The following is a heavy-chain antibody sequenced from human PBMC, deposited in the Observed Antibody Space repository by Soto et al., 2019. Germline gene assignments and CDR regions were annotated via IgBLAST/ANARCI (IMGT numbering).Heavy chain of an antibody. CDR3: ARDTDPYGVAATPEHFDY. CDR2: ISAYNGNT. Sequence: QVQLVQSGAEVKKPGASVKVSCKASGYTFTSYGISWVRQAPGQGLEWMGWISAYNGNTNYAQKLQGRATMTTDTSTSTAYVELRSLRSDDTAVYYCARDTDPYGVAATPEHFDYWGQGTLVTVSS. J-gene: IGHJ4*02. D-gene: IGHD2-15*01. CDR1: GYTFTSYG. V-gene: IGHV1-18*01.